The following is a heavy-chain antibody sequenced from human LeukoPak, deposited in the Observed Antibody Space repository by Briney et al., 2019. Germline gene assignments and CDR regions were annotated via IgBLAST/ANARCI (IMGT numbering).Heavy chain of an antibody. CDR2: IRYDGSNE. Sequence: GGSLRLSCAASGFTFSSYGMHWVRQAPGKGLEWVSFIRYDGSNEYYADSVKGRFTISRDNSKNTLYLQMNSLRAEDTAVCYCAKGNPDDCSSTSCYPYYFDYWGQGTLVTVSS. CDR3: AKGNPDDCSSTSCYPYYFDY. J-gene: IGHJ4*02. CDR1: GFTFSSYG. D-gene: IGHD2-2*01. V-gene: IGHV3-30*02.